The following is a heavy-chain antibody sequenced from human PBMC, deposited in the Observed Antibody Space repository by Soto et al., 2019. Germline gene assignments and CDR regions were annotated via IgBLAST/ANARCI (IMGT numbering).Heavy chain of an antibody. CDR2: IWYDGSNK. D-gene: IGHD2-2*01. J-gene: IGHJ6*02. V-gene: IGHV3-33*01. Sequence: GGSLRLSCAASGFTFSSYGMHWVRQAPGKGLEWVAVIWYDGSNKYYADSVKGRFTISRDNSKNTLYLQMNSLRAEDTAVYYCARECISTSCYYYYGMDVWGQGTTVTVSS. CDR1: GFTFSSYG. CDR3: ARECISTSCYYYYGMDV.